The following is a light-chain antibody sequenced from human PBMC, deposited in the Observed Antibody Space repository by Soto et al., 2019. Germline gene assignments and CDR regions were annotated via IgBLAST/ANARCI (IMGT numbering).Light chain of an antibody. Sequence: DIVMTQSPEYLAVSLGERATINCKSSQSVLSSSNNKNLGAWYQQKPGQPPKLLIYWASTRESGVPDRFSGSGSGRDFTLTISSLQAEDVAVYYCQQYYSPPRYTFGQGTRLGIK. J-gene: IGKJ2*01. CDR1: QSVLSSSNNKNL. CDR3: QQYYSPPRYT. V-gene: IGKV4-1*01. CDR2: WAS.